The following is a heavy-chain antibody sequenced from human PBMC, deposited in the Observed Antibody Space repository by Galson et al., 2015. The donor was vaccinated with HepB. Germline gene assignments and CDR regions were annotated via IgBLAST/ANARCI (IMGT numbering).Heavy chain of an antibody. CDR2: IYPGDSDT. V-gene: IGHV5-51*01. J-gene: IGHJ6*02. CDR3: ATTMGTPWYYYGMDV. Sequence: QSGAEVKKPGESLKISCKGSGYSFTSKWIGWVRQMPGKGLEWMGIIYPGDSDTRYSPSLQGQVTISADKSNSTAYLQWSSLKASDSAMYYCATTMGTPWYYYGMDVWGQGTTVTVSS. CDR1: GYSFTSKW. D-gene: IGHD5-18*01.